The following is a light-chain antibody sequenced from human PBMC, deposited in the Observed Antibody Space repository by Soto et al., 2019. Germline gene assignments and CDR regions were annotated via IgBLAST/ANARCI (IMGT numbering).Light chain of an antibody. CDR3: QQYDSYPVT. V-gene: IGKV1-39*01. Sequence: DIQMTQSPSTLSASVGDRVTITCRAGQSIVTSLNWYQQKVGKAPKLLIYITSNLQSGVPSRFSGSGSGTDFTLTISSLQPEDFATYYCQQYDSYPVTFGQGTRLEIK. CDR2: ITS. J-gene: IGKJ5*01. CDR1: QSIVTS.